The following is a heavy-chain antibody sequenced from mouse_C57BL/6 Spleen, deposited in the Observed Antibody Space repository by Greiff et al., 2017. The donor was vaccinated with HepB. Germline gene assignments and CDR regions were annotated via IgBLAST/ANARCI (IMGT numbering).Heavy chain of an antibody. CDR3: ARGDLFYGSSSWFAY. Sequence: VQLKESGPGLVKPSQSLSLTCSVTGYSITSGYYWNWIRQFPGNKLEWMGYISYDGSNNYNPSLKNRISIPRDTSKNQFFLKLNSVTTEDTATYYCARGDLFYGSSSWFAYWGQGTLVTVSA. CDR1: GYSITSGYY. V-gene: IGHV3-6*01. CDR2: ISYDGSN. J-gene: IGHJ3*01. D-gene: IGHD1-1*01.